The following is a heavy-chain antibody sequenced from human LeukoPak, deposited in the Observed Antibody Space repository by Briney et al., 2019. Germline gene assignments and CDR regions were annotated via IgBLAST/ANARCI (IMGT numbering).Heavy chain of an antibody. V-gene: IGHV1-69*04. CDR3: ARDQGAYCGGDCYDAFDI. CDR2: IIPILGIA. Sequence: SVKVSCKASGYTFTSYDINWVRQAPGQGLEWMGRIIPILGIANYAQKFQGRVTITADKSTSTAYMELSSLRSEDTAVYYCARDQGAYCGGDCYDAFDIWGQGTMVTVSS. J-gene: IGHJ3*02. CDR1: GYTFTSYD. D-gene: IGHD2-21*02.